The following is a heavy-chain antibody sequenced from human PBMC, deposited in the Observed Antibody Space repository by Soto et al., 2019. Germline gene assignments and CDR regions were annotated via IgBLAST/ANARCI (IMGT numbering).Heavy chain of an antibody. D-gene: IGHD1-7*01. J-gene: IGHJ3*01. V-gene: IGHV1-46*01. Sequence: QAQLLQSGAEVKKPGASVKVSCKASGYTFINYFIHWVRQAPGQRLEWIGIVDPSRGSADYAQKFQGIVTMTTDVSTRTVFMDLSSLTSEDTAVYYCVRPLFGNTVDLWGQGTTVIVSS. CDR2: VDPSRGSA. CDR3: VRPLFGNTVDL. CDR1: GYTFINYF.